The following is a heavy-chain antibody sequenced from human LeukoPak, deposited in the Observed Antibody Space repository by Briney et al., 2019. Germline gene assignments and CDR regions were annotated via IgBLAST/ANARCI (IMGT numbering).Heavy chain of an antibody. V-gene: IGHV3-48*03. CDR3: ARGAAFFDC. CDR1: GFTFSSYE. J-gene: IGHJ4*02. CDR2: ISSSGSTV. Sequence: GGSLRLSCAASGFTFSSYEMNWVRQAPGKGLEWVSYISSSGSTVYYTDSVKGRFTISRDNAKNSLYLQMNSLRAEDTAVYYCARGAAFFDCWGQGTLVTVSS. D-gene: IGHD6-13*01.